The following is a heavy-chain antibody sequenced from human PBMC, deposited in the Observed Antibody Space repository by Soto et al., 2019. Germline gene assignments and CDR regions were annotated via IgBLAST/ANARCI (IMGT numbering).Heavy chain of an antibody. CDR3: AGGWGLGFDY. CDR2: TYYSGST. Sequence: QVQLQESGPGLVKPSETLSLTCTVSGGSISSYYWSWIRQPPGKGLEWIGYTYYSGSTNYNPSLQSRGTLTINTAKNQFPLKLSSVTAADTAVYYCAGGWGLGFDYWGQGTLVTVSS. CDR1: GGSISSYY. V-gene: IGHV4-59*01. J-gene: IGHJ4*02. D-gene: IGHD2-21*02.